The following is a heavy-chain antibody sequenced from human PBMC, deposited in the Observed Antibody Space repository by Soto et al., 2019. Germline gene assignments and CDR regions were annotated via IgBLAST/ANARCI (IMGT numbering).Heavy chain of an antibody. CDR1: GGSISSGDSC. Sequence: QVQLQESGPGLVEPSQTLSLTCTVSGGSISSGDSCWSWIRQSPGKVLEWIGHVFDSGSTYSNPSLKRXGTXSXATSKNQFSLKLSSVTAADTAVYYCARGPSADKVDYWGQGALVTVSS. D-gene: IGHD3-3*01. CDR2: VFDSGST. J-gene: IGHJ4*02. V-gene: IGHV4-30-4*01. CDR3: ARGPSADKVDY.